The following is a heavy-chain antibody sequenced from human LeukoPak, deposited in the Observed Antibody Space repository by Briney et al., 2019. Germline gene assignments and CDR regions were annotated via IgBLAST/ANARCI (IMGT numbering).Heavy chain of an antibody. CDR3: ARQLGDRLLFDY. V-gene: IGHV4-59*01. Sequence: KTSETLSLSCTVSGGSYSSYFWSWIRQPPGKGLEWIGYIYYSGSTHYNSSLKSRVTISLDTSRNQFSLKLSSVTAADTAVYYCARQLGDRLLFDYWGQGTLVTVSS. D-gene: IGHD2-21*01. CDR2: IYYSGST. J-gene: IGHJ4*02. CDR1: GGSYSSYF.